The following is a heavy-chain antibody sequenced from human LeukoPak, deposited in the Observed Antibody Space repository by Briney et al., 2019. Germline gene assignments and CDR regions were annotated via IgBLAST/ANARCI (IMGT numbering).Heavy chain of an antibody. Sequence: GGSLRLSCGASGFTFSSYGMHWVRQAPGKGLEWVAVISYDGSNKYYADSVKGRFTLSRDNSKNTLYLQMNSLRAEDTAVYYCAKEIAVAVEYYFDYWGQGTLVTVSS. CDR1: GFTFSSYG. V-gene: IGHV3-30*18. CDR2: ISYDGSNK. CDR3: AKEIAVAVEYYFDY. D-gene: IGHD6-19*01. J-gene: IGHJ4*02.